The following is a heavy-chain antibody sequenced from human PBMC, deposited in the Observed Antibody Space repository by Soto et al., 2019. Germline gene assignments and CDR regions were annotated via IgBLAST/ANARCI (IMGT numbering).Heavy chain of an antibody. CDR1: GFTFSSYA. V-gene: IGHV3-23*01. Sequence: EVQLLESGGGLVQPGGSLRLSCAASGFTFSSYAMSWVRQAPGKGLEWVSAISGSGGSTYYADSVKGRFTISRDNSKNTLYLQMNSLRADDTAVYYCAKDQSMVRGVIIQIPDYWGQGTLVTVSS. CDR3: AKDQSMVRGVIIQIPDY. J-gene: IGHJ4*02. CDR2: ISGSGGST. D-gene: IGHD3-10*01.